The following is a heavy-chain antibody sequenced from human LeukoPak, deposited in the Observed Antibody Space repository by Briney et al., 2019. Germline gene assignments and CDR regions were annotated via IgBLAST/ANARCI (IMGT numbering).Heavy chain of an antibody. J-gene: IGHJ5*02. CDR3: AKVYRYCTNGVCYTNWFDP. Sequence: PGAPLRLSCAASGFTFSSYAMSWVRQAPGKGLEWVSGISGSGGSTYYADSVKGRFTISRDNSKNTVYLQMNSLRAEDTAVYYCAKVYRYCTNGVCYTNWFDPWGQGTLVTVSS. CDR1: GFTFSSYA. D-gene: IGHD2-8*01. V-gene: IGHV3-23*01. CDR2: ISGSGGST.